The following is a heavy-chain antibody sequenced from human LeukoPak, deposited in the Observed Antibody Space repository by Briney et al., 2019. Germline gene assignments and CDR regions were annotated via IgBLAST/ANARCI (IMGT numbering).Heavy chain of an antibody. J-gene: IGHJ4*02. CDR1: GYTFTSDG. Sequence: ASVKVSCKASGYTFTSDGISWGPPDPGQGLECMGWISACNGNTNYAQKLQGRVTMTTDTTTSTAYMGLRSLRSDDTAVYYCARVGGGNSGVRFDYWGQGTLVTVSS. V-gene: IGHV1-18*01. CDR2: ISACNGNT. D-gene: IGHD4-23*01. CDR3: ARVGGGNSGVRFDY.